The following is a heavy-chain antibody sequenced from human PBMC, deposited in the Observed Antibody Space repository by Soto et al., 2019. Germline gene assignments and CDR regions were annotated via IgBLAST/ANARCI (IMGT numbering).Heavy chain of an antibody. CDR1: GFTFSRYG. Sequence: EVQLLESGGGLVQPGGSRRLSCAASGFTFSRYGMSWVRQAPGKGLEWVSRMSGDGTTTYYIDSVKGRFTISRDNSRNTLSLQMNSLRAADTAVYYCAKDITFDSSAYDSWGQGILVIVSS. D-gene: IGHD3-22*01. CDR3: AKDITFDSSAYDS. CDR2: MSGDGTTT. J-gene: IGHJ4*02. V-gene: IGHV3-23*01.